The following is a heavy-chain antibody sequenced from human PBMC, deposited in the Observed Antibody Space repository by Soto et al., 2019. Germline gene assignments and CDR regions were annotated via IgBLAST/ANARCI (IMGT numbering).Heavy chain of an antibody. CDR1: GFTFGRHW. D-gene: IGHD4-17*01. J-gene: IGHJ4*02. CDR2: IKEDGSEI. Sequence: PGGSLRLSCAGSGFTFGRHWMTWVRQAPGKGLEWVANIKEDGSEIYYVDSVKGRFTISGDNAKNSVYLQMNSLRAEDTALYYCARDTYGDNGQVPDYWGQGTLVTVS. CDR3: ARDTYGDNGQVPDY. V-gene: IGHV3-7*01.